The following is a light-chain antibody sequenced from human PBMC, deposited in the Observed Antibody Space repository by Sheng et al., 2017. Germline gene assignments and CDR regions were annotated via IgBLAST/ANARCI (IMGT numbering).Light chain of an antibody. J-gene: IGKJ5*01. CDR2: AAS. CDR3: QQYGSSPST. Sequence: EIVLTQSPGTLSFSPGERATLSCRASQSVTSRNLAWYQQKRGQAPRLLIYAASNRATGIPDRFSGSGSGTDFTLSISRLEPEDSAVYYCQQYGSSPSTFGQGTRLEIK. V-gene: IGKV3-20*01. CDR1: QSVTSRN.